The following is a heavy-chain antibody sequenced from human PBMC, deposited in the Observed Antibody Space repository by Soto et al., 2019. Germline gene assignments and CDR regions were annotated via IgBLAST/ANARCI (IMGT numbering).Heavy chain of an antibody. CDR3: ARAFISGCVDRSCSAWFEP. D-gene: IGHD3-10*01. CDR2: IYYTGTT. J-gene: IGHJ5*02. Sequence: PSETLSLTCTVSGGSISNANYYWSWIRHHPGKGLEWIGYIYYTGTTYYSPSLETRVAISVDTSQNHFSLKLGAVTPADTAGYHCARAFISGCVDRSCSAWFEPWSQRTLVTVSS. V-gene: IGHV4-31*03. CDR1: GGSISNANYY.